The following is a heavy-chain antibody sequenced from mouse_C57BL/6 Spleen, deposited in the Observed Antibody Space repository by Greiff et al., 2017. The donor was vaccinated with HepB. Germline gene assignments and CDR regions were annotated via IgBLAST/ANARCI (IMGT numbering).Heavy chain of an antibody. CDR3: ARKGVWLRQACYFDY. CDR2: IYPGSGST. J-gene: IGHJ2*01. V-gene: IGHV1-55*01. D-gene: IGHD2-2*01. CDR1: GYTFTSYW. Sequence: QVQLQQPGAELVKPGASVKMSCKASGYTFTSYWITWVKQRPGQGLEWIGDIYPGSGSTNYNEKFKSKATLTVDTSSSTAYMQLSSLTSEDSAVYYCARKGVWLRQACYFDYWGQGTTLTVSS.